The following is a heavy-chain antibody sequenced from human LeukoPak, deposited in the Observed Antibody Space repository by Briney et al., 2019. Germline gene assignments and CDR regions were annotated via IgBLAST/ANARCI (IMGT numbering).Heavy chain of an antibody. V-gene: IGHV1-18*01. J-gene: IGHJ4*02. CDR3: ARDFYSSPDY. Sequence: ASAKVSCKXSGYTFTNYGISWVRQAPGQGLEWMGWISAYNANTYYAQKLQGRVTMTTDTSTSTAYMELRSLRSDDTAVYYCARDFYSSPDYWGQGTLVTVSS. D-gene: IGHD6-13*01. CDR2: ISAYNANT. CDR1: GYTFTNYG.